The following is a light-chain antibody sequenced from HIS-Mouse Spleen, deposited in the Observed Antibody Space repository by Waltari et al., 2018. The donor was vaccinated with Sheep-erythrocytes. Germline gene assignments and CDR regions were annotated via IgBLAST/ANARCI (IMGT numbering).Light chain of an antibody. CDR3: CSYAGSSTLV. CDR2: VGS. V-gene: IGLV2-23*01. Sequence: QSALTQPASVSGSPGPSLTISCTGTSSDVGSYNLVSWYQQHPGKAPKLMIYVGSNRPSGVSNRFSGSKSGNTASLTISGLQAEDEADYYCCSYAGSSTLVFGGGTKLTVL. J-gene: IGLJ2*01. CDR1: SSDVGSYNL.